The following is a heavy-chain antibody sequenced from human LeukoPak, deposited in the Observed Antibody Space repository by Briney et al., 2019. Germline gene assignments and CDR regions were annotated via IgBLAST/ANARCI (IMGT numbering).Heavy chain of an antibody. CDR1: GGSISSSSYY. CDR2: IYYSGST. Sequence: SETLSLTCTVSGGSISSSSYYWGWIRQPPGKGLEWIGSIYYSGSTYYNPSLKSRVTISVDTSKNQFSLKLSSVTAADTAVYYCARDKSELLWFGELFHFFDYWGQGTLVTVSS. J-gene: IGHJ4*02. CDR3: ARDKSELLWFGELFHFFDY. D-gene: IGHD3-10*01. V-gene: IGHV4-39*07.